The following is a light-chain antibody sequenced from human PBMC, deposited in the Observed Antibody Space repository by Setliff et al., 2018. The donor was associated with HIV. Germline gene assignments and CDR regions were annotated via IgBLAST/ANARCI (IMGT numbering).Light chain of an antibody. Sequence: QSALTQPASVSGSPGQSITFSCTGTSSDVGSYNLVSWYQHHPGKAPKLMLYEVTKRPSGISDRFSGSKSGDTASLTISGLQAEDEADYYCCSYAGSRTFYVFGTGTKVTV. J-gene: IGLJ1*01. CDR1: SSDVGSYNL. CDR3: CSYAGSRTFYV. CDR2: EVT. V-gene: IGLV2-23*02.